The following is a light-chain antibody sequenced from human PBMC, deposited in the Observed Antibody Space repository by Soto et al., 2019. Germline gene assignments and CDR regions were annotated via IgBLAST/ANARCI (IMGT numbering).Light chain of an antibody. Sequence: EIVLTQSPGTLSLSPGERATLSCRASQSVSSNLAWYQQKPGQAPRLLIYGASTRATGIPARFSGSGSGTEFTLTISSLQSEDFAMYYCQQYTHWPVWSFGQGTKVDIK. V-gene: IGKV3-15*01. J-gene: IGKJ1*01. CDR1: QSVSSN. CDR2: GAS. CDR3: QQYTHWPVWS.